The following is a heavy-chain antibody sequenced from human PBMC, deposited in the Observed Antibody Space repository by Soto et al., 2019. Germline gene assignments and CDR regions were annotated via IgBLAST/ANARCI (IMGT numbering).Heavy chain of an antibody. CDR3: VKDQYCSRTSCDMTALDV. CDR2: ISSNGGSS. V-gene: IGHV3-64D*06. Sequence: CMCPSCSASGFTFSSDCSHWVRQAAGKWREYVSAISSNGGSSYYADSLKGRFTISRDNSKNTLYLQMSSLRAEDTAVYYCVKDQYCSRTSCDMTALDVWGQGT. CDR1: GFTFSSDC. D-gene: IGHD2-2*02. J-gene: IGHJ6*02.